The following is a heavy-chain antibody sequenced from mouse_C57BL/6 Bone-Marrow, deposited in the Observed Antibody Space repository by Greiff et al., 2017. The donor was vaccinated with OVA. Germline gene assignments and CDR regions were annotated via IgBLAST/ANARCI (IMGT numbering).Heavy chain of an antibody. Sequence: QVQLQQPGAELVRPGSSVKLSCKASGYTFTSYWMHWVKQRPIQGLEWIGNIDPSDSETHYNQKFKDKATLTVDKSSSTAYMQLSSLTSEDSAVYYCASGGRYAMDYWGQGTSVTVSS. CDR3: ASGGRYAMDY. CDR1: GYTFTSYW. V-gene: IGHV1-52*01. J-gene: IGHJ4*01. CDR2: IDPSDSET.